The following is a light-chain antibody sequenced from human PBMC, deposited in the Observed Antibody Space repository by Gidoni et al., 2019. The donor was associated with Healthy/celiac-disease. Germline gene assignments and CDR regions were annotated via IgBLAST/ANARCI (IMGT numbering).Light chain of an antibody. CDR3: SSYTSSSTYVV. V-gene: IGLV2-14*03. Sequence: SALTQPASVSVSPGQSFTISCTGTSSDVGGYNYVSWYQQHPGKAPKLMIYDVSNRPSGVSNRFSGLQAEDESDYYCSSYTSSSTYVVFGGGTKLTVL. CDR1: SSDVGGYNY. CDR2: DVS. J-gene: IGLJ2*01.